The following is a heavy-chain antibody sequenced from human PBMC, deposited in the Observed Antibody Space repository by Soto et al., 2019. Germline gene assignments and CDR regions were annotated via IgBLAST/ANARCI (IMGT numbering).Heavy chain of an antibody. CDR2: ISTSSSYK. CDR1: GFTFSNYS. D-gene: IGHD4-4*01. V-gene: IGHV3-21*01. Sequence: EVQLVESGGGLVKPGGSLRLSCAASGFTFSNYSMNWVRQAPGKGLEWVSSISTSSSYKYYADSVKGRFTISRDNAKNSLYLQMNSLRAEDTAVYYCARVMTTVTNSYYYYGMDVWGQGTPVTVSS. J-gene: IGHJ6*02. CDR3: ARVMTTVTNSYYYYGMDV.